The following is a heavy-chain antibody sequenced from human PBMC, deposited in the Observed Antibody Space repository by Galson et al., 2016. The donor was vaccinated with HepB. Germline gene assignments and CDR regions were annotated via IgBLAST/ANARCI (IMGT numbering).Heavy chain of an antibody. V-gene: IGHV1-69*06. D-gene: IGHD5-24*01. CDR3: ARLDAYNYPYYFDY. Sequence: SVKVSCKASGGTFSNYVISWVRRAPGQGLEWMGGIIPIFGTANNAQKFQGRVTITADKFTSTAYMELSSLRSEDTAVYYCARLDAYNYPYYFDYWGQGTLVTVS. CDR1: GGTFSNYV. J-gene: IGHJ4*02. CDR2: IIPIFGTA.